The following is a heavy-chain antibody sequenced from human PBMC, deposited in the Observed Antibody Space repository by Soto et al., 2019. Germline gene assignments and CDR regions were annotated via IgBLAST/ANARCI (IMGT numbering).Heavy chain of an antibody. CDR3: ARDNPDSSGYYYGSRINYYYYYGRDV. CDR2: IIPIFGTA. J-gene: IGHJ6*02. Sequence: SVKVSCKASGGTFSSYAMSWVRQAPGQGLEWMGGIIPIFGTANYAQKFQGRVTITADKSTSTAYMELSSLRSEDTAVYYCARDNPDSSGYYYGSRINYYYYYGRDVWGQGTTVTVYS. V-gene: IGHV1-69*06. D-gene: IGHD3-22*01. CDR1: GGTFSSYA.